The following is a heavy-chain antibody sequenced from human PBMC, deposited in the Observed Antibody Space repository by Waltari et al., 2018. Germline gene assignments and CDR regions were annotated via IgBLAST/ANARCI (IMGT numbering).Heavy chain of an antibody. CDR2: IDTTGIT. J-gene: IGHJ3*02. CDR3: ARYRVIVALDI. V-gene: IGHV4-61*02. Sequence: QVQLQESGPGLVKPYQTLSLTCTVTGGSISSGSYYWSWNRQPAGKGLEWIGRIDTTGITNYNPAHKSRVTIPVDTSKNQFSLKLSSVTAADTAVDYCARYRVIVALDIWGQGTMVTVSS. CDR1: GGSISSGSYY. D-gene: IGHD3-22*01.